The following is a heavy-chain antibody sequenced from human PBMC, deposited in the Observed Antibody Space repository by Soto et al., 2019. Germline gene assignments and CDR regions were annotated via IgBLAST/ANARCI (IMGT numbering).Heavy chain of an antibody. Sequence: QVQLVESGGGVVXXXXXXXXSCAAXGXXXSXXXXXWVRQAXXKGXXXVXVISYDGSNRFYADSVKGRFTISRDNFRNTLYLQMNRLRAEDTAVYYCAKDVYLRYCAGDCYSKYWGQGTLVTVSS. CDR3: AKDVYLRYCAGDCYSKY. CDR1: GXXXSXXX. D-gene: IGHD2-21*02. CDR2: ISYDGSNR. V-gene: IGHV3-30*18. J-gene: IGHJ4*02.